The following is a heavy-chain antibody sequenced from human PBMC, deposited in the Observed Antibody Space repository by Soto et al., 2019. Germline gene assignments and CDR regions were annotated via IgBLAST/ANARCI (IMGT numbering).Heavy chain of an antibody. CDR2: ISAYNGNT. CDR3: ARQEDSSGWYGGYYYYGMDV. J-gene: IGHJ6*02. CDR1: GYTFTSYG. V-gene: IGHV1-18*01. D-gene: IGHD6-19*01. Sequence: QVRLVQSGAEVKKPGASVKVSCKASGYTFTSYGISWVRQAPGQGLEWMGWISAYNGNTNYAQKLQGRVTMTTDTSTSTAYMELRSLRSDDTAVYYCARQEDSSGWYGGYYYYGMDVWGQGTTVTVSS.